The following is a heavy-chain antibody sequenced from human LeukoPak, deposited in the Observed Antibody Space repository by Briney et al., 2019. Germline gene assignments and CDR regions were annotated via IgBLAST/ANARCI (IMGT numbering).Heavy chain of an antibody. V-gene: IGHV1-46*01. CDR3: ARVRGSGIAAAAYYYYYMDV. CDR2: INPSGGST. D-gene: IGHD6-13*01. CDR1: GYTFTSYG. Sequence: ASVKVSCKASGYTFTSYGISWVRQAPGQGLEWMGIINPSGGSTSYAQKFQGRVTMTRDMSTSTVYMELSSLRSEDTAVYYCARVRGSGIAAAAYYYYYMDVWGKGTTVTVSS. J-gene: IGHJ6*03.